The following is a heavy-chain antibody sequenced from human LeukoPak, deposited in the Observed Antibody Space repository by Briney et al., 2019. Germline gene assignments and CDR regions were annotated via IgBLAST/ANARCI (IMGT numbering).Heavy chain of an antibody. CDR1: GFTFSSYA. D-gene: IGHD1-26*01. Sequence: PGGSLRLSCAASGFTFSSYAAHGVRQAPAKGVEGVAVISYDGSNKYYAHSMKGRFTISRDNSKSTLYLQMNSLRSEDTAVYYCASDGALSSYYQYFDYWGQGTLVTVSS. CDR2: ISYDGSNK. J-gene: IGHJ4*02. V-gene: IGHV3-30-3*01. CDR3: ASDGALSSYYQYFDY.